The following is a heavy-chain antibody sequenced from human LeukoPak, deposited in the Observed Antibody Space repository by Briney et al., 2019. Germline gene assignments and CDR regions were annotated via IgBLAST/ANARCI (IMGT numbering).Heavy chain of an antibody. V-gene: IGHV3-21*01. J-gene: IGHJ4*02. Sequence: GGSLRLSCAASGFTFSDYDMNWVRQAPGKGLEWVSSISSSSIYVSYADSVKGRYTISRDNAKNSLYLQMNSLRPEDTAVYFCARDLTQLALFDYWGQGTLVTVSS. CDR1: GFTFSDYD. CDR3: ARDLTQLALFDY. CDR2: ISSSSIYV. D-gene: IGHD6-13*01.